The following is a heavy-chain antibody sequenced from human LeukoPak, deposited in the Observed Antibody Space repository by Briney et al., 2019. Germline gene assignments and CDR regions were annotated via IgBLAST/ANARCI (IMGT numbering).Heavy chain of an antibody. CDR2: INHSGST. D-gene: IGHD2-15*01. CDR3: ARLSRMNGLTLPRDYYYMDV. Sequence: SETLSLTCAVYGGSFVGYCWSWIRQPPGKGLEWIGEINHSGSTNYNPSLKSRVTISVDTSKNQFSLKLSSVTAADTAVYYCARLSRMNGLTLPRDYYYMDVWGKGTTVTISS. V-gene: IGHV4-34*01. J-gene: IGHJ6*03. CDR1: GGSFVGYC.